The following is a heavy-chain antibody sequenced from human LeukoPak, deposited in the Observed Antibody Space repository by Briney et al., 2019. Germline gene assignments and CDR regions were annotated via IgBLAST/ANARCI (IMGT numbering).Heavy chain of an antibody. D-gene: IGHD4-17*01. CDR3: AKRPSDYGDYVTYFDY. CDR1: GFTFSNSW. Sequence: PGGSLRLSCAASGFTFSNSWMQWVRQVPGKGLVWVSRINTDGTSTSYADSVRGRFIISRDNAKNTLYLQMNSLRAEDTAVYYCAKRPSDYGDYVTYFDYWGQGTLVTVSS. V-gene: IGHV3-74*01. CDR2: INTDGTST. J-gene: IGHJ4*02.